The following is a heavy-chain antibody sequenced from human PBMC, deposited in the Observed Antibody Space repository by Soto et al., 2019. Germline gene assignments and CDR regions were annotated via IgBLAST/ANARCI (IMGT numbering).Heavy chain of an antibody. CDR2: ISYDEITT. D-gene: IGHD5-18*01. CDR3: ARGGANTAMAHDYWGQGMNDLETFDS. Sequence: TGGSLRLSFAASGFTFSRYWMHWVRQAPGKGLVWVSRISYDEITTDYADSVKGRFTISRDSAKNTLYLQMNSLRAEDTAVYFCARGGANTAMAHDYWGQGMNDLETFDSWGQEPMVAV. CDR1: GFTFSRYW. V-gene: IGHV3-74*01. J-gene: IGHJ4*02.